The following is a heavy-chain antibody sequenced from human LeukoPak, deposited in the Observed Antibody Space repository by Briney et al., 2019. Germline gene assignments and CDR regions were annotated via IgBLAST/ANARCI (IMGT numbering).Heavy chain of an antibody. CDR2: MNPNSGNT. V-gene: IGHV1-8*03. Sequence: QGXEWMGWMNPNSGNTGYAQKFQGRVTITRDSSKSTAYMELSSLRSGDTAVYYCARTLPGGVVDYWGQGTLVTVSS. D-gene: IGHD1-14*01. J-gene: IGHJ4*02. CDR3: ARTLPGGVVDY.